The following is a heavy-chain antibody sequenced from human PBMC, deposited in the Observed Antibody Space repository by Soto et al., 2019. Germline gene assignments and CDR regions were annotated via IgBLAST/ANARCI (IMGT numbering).Heavy chain of an antibody. V-gene: IGHV3-48*03. CDR1: GFTFSSYE. CDR2: ISSSGSTI. Sequence: VQLVESGGGLVQPGGSLRLSCAASGFTFSSYEMNWVRQAPGKGLEWVSYISSSGSTIYYADSVKGRFTISRDNAKNSLYLQMNSLRAEDTAVYYCARDPDSSSFLNWFDPWGQGTLVTVSS. J-gene: IGHJ5*02. CDR3: ARDPDSSSFLNWFDP. D-gene: IGHD6-13*01.